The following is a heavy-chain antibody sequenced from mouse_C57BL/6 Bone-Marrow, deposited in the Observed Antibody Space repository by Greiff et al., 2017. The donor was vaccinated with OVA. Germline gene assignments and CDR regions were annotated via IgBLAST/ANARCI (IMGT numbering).Heavy chain of an antibody. J-gene: IGHJ2*01. CDR3: ARGDGILDY. CDR1: GYTFTSYW. D-gene: IGHD2-1*01. CDR2: IDPSDSYT. Sequence: QVQLQQPGAELVRPGTSVKLSCKASGYTFTSYWMHWVKQRPGQGLEWIGVIDPSDSYTNYNQKFKGKATLTVDTSSSTAYMQLSSLTSEDSAVYYCARGDGILDYWGQGTTLTVSS. V-gene: IGHV1-59*01.